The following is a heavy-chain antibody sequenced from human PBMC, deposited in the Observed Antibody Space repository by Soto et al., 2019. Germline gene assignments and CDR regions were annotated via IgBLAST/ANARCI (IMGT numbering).Heavy chain of an antibody. CDR2: ISSSGSTI. J-gene: IGHJ2*01. D-gene: IGHD3-22*01. Sequence: QVPLVESGGGLVKPGGSLRLSCAASGFTFSDYYMSWIRQAPGKGLEWVSYISSSGSTIYYADSVKGRFTISRDNAKNSLYLQMNSLRAEDTAVYYCARDGYYYYDSSGYSYGGYFDLWGRGTLVTVSS. CDR1: GFTFSDYY. CDR3: ARDGYYYYDSSGYSYGGYFDL. V-gene: IGHV3-11*01.